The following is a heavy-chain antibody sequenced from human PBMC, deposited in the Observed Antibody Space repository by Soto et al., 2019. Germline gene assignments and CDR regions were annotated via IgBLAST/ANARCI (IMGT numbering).Heavy chain of an antibody. CDR2: IYYSGTT. J-gene: IGHJ4*02. Sequence: QRQLQESGPGLVKPSETLSLTCTVSGGSISSSSYYWGWIRQPPGKGLDWIATIYYSGTTYYKPSLKSRVAISLDTSKNQFSLKLSSVTAADTAVYYCARFWTVAGSFDYWGQGTLVTVSS. V-gene: IGHV4-39*01. CDR1: GGSISSSSYY. D-gene: IGHD6-19*01. CDR3: ARFWTVAGSFDY.